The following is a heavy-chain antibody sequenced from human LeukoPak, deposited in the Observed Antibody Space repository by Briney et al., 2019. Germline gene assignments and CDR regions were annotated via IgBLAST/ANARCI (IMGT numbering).Heavy chain of an antibody. V-gene: IGHV3-43D*03. CDR2: ISWDGGST. J-gene: IGHJ6*03. CDR3: AKAGPTVTTVRSSSYYYMDV. Sequence: PGGSLRLSCAASGFTFDDYAMHWVRQAPGKGLEWVSLISWDGGSTYYADSVKGRFTISRDNSKNSLYLQMDSLRAEDTALYYCAKAGPTVTTVRSSSYYYMDVWGKGTTVTVSS. D-gene: IGHD4-17*01. CDR1: GFTFDDYA.